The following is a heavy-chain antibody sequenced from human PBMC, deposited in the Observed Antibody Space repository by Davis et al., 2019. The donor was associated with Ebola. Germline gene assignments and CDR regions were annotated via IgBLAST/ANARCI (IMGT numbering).Heavy chain of an antibody. J-gene: IGHJ4*02. CDR2: LIPLFGRA. D-gene: IGHD7-27*01. Sequence: SVKVSCKAPGGSLNNYAMTWVRQAPGQGLEWMGGLIPLFGRANYAQSFQGRVTITADESTNMVYLELSSLRSDDTAVYYCAKGGIWGWGFDFWGQGTLVTVSS. V-gene: IGHV1-69*13. CDR3: AKGGIWGWGFDF. CDR1: GGSLNNYA.